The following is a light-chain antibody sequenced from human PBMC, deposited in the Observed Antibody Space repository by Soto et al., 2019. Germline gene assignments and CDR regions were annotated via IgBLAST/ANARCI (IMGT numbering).Light chain of an antibody. CDR1: QGVLYSSNNRNY. CDR3: QQYYSTPWT. J-gene: IGKJ1*01. V-gene: IGKV4-1*01. CDR2: WAS. Sequence: DIVMTQSPYSLSVSLGERATINCKSSQGVLYSSNNRNYLAWYQQKPGQPPKLLIYWASARESGVPDRFSGSGSGTDFTLTISSLQTEDVAVYYCQQYYSTPWTFGQGTKVDI.